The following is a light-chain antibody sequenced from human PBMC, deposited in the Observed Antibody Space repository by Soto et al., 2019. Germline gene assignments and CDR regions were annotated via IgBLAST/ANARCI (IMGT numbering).Light chain of an antibody. CDR2: EVR. CDR3: SSYTTSSTLYV. V-gene: IGLV2-14*01. Sequence: QSALTQPASVSGSPGQSITISCTGTSSDVGGYKYVSWYQHLPGKAPKVIIYEVRNRPPGVSNRFSGSKSGTTASLTISGLQAEDEADYYCSSYTTSSTLYVFGTGPQLTVL. CDR1: SSDVGGYKY. J-gene: IGLJ1*01.